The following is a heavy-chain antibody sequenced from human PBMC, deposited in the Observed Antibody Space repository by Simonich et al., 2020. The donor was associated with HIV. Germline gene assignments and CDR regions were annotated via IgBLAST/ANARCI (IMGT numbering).Heavy chain of an antibody. Sequence: QVQLQQWGAGLLKPSETLSLTCAVYGGSFSGYYWSWIRQPPGKGREWIGEINHSEITNDKSSLNSRATISVDKSKNQFSLKLSSVTAADTAIYYCARRDRELILYFDYWGQGNLVTVSS. V-gene: IGHV4-34*04. CDR2: INHSEIT. CDR1: GGSFSGYY. J-gene: IGHJ4*02. D-gene: IGHD3-3*01. CDR3: ARRDRELILYFDY.